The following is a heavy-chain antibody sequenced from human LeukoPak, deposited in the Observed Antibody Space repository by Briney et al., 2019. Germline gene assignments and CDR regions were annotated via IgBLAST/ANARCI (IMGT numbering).Heavy chain of an antibody. CDR1: GGSISSYY. CDR2: IYYSGNT. Sequence: SETLSLTCTVSGGSISSYYWSWIRQPPGKGLEWIGYIYYSGNTNYNPSLKSRVTISVDTSKNQFSLKLSSVTAADTAVYYCASFGSGSSNWFDPWGQGTLVTVSS. V-gene: IGHV4-59*12. D-gene: IGHD3-10*01. CDR3: ASFGSGSSNWFDP. J-gene: IGHJ5*02.